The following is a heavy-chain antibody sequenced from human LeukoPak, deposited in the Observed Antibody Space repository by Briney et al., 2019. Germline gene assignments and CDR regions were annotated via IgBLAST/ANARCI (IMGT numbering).Heavy chain of an antibody. V-gene: IGHV3-74*01. CDR3: ARPYKEAAYDGFDP. Sequence: GGSLRLSCAASGFPFINYWMHWVRQVPGKGLVWVSCINSDGNTEIYADSVKGRFTISRDNAKNMLFLQMNSLRAEDTAVYYCARPYKEAAYDGFDPWGQGTLVTVSP. D-gene: IGHD6-25*01. J-gene: IGHJ5*02. CDR1: GFPFINYW. CDR2: INSDGNTE.